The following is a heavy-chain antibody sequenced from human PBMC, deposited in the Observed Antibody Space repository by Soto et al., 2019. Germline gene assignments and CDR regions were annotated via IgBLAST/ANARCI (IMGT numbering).Heavy chain of an antibody. J-gene: IGHJ6*02. CDR3: ARDFPYYDFWSGPNYYYGMDV. V-gene: IGHV4-4*07. CDR1: GGSISSYY. CDR2: IYTSGST. D-gene: IGHD3-3*01. Sequence: PSETLSLTCTVSGGSISSYYWSWIRQPAGKGLEWIGRIYTSGSTNYNPSLKSRVTMSVDTVKNQFSLKLSSVTAADTAVYYCARDFPYYDFWSGPNYYYGMDVWGQGTTVTVSS.